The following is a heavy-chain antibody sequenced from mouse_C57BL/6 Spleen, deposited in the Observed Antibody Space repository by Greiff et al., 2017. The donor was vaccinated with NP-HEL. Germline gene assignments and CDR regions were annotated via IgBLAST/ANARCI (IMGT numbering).Heavy chain of an antibody. CDR3: ARSGYSWYFDV. CDR2: IYPGSGNT. V-gene: IGHV1-76*01. Sequence: VQRVESGAELVRPGASVKLSCKASGYTFTDYYINWVKQRPGQGLEWIARIYPGSGNTYYNEKFKGKATLTAEKSSSTAYMQLSSLTSEDSAVYFCARSGYSWYFDVWGTGTTVTVSS. J-gene: IGHJ1*03. CDR1: GYTFTDYY. D-gene: IGHD2-3*01.